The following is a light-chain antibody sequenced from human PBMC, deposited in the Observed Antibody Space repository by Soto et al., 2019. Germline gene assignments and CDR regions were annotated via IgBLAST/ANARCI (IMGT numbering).Light chain of an antibody. CDR3: QHCNSYSDA. Sequence: DTQKTKSPSTRFGSVEERVTITCRASQTISSWLAWYQQKPGKAPKLLIYKASTLKSGVPSRFSGSGSGTEFTLTISSLQPDDFATYYCQHCNSYSDAFGQGTKVDIK. CDR2: KAS. J-gene: IGKJ1*01. V-gene: IGKV1-5*03. CDR1: QTISSW.